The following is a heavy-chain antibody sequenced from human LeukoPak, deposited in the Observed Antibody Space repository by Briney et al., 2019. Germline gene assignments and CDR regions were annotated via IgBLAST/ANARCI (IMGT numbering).Heavy chain of an antibody. J-gene: IGHJ4*02. Sequence: SGPLSLTCAVSGGSISIGSWWGWLRQPPGTGVDWIGQIHHSGSTNYNPSLKSRVTLSVDKSKNQLSLRLTSVTAADTAVYYCARGGDYRFDYWGQGTLVTVSS. CDR2: IHHSGST. CDR1: GGSISIGSW. V-gene: IGHV4-4*02. D-gene: IGHD4-17*01. CDR3: ARGGDYRFDY.